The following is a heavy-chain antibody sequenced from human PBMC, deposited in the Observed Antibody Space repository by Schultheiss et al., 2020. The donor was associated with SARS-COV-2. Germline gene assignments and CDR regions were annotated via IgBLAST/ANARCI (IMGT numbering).Heavy chain of an antibody. V-gene: IGHV3-33*01. CDR3: ARDFQIASMGLAVDY. J-gene: IGHJ4*03. Sequence: GGSLRLSCAASGFTFSSYGMHWVRQAPGKGLEWVAVIWYDGSNKYYADSVKGRFTISRDNSKNTLYLQMNSLRAEDTAVYYCARDFQIASMGLAVDYWGQGTTVTVSS. D-gene: IGHD5/OR15-5a*01. CDR1: GFTFSSYG. CDR2: IWYDGSNK.